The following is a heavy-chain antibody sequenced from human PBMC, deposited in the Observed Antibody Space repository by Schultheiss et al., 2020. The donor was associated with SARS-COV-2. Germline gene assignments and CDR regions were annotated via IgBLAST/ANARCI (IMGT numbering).Heavy chain of an antibody. V-gene: IGHV3-21*04. D-gene: IGHD2/OR15-2a*01. Sequence: GGSLRLSCAASGFTFSNYSMNWVRQAPGKGLEWVSSISSSSSYIYYADFVKGRFTISRDNAKDSLYLQLNSLRAEDTAVYYCARDNTYFGPMDVWGQGTTVTVSS. J-gene: IGHJ6*02. CDR1: GFTFSNYS. CDR2: ISSSSSYI. CDR3: ARDNTYFGPMDV.